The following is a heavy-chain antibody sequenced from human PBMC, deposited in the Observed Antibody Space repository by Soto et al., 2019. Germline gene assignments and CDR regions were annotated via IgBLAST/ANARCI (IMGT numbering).Heavy chain of an antibody. CDR3: ASGGWGSSWYEGGSRIDY. D-gene: IGHD6-13*01. V-gene: IGHV3-13*01. Sequence: EVQLVESGGGLVQPGGSLRLSCAASGFTFSNYDMHWVRQVTGKGLEWVSAIGAAGDTYYPGSVKGRFTISRENAKNSLYLQMNSLRAEDTAVYYCASGGWGSSWYEGGSRIDYWGQGALVTVSS. CDR1: GFTFSNYD. J-gene: IGHJ4*02. CDR2: IGAAGDT.